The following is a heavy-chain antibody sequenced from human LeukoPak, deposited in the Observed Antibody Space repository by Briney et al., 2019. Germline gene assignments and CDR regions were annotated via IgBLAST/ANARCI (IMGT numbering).Heavy chain of an antibody. V-gene: IGHV4-59*01. J-gene: IGHJ4*02. CDR1: GGSISSYY. D-gene: IGHD1-26*01. Sequence: SETLSLTCTVSGGSISSYYWSWIRQPPGKGLEWIGYIYYSRSTNYNPSLKSRVTISVDTSKNQFSLKLSSVTAADTAVYYCARGYYSGYYFDYWGQGTLVTVSS. CDR2: IYYSRST. CDR3: ARGYYSGYYFDY.